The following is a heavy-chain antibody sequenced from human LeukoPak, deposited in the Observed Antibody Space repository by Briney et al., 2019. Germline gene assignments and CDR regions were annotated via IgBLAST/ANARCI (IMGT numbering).Heavy chain of an antibody. CDR3: ARGARVGSYGYYFNY. D-gene: IGHD5-18*01. CDR2: IYYSGST. CDR1: GGSISSSRYY. V-gene: IGHV4-61*01. J-gene: IGHJ4*02. Sequence: SETLSLTCTVSGGSISSSRYYWSWIRQPPGKGLEWIGYIYYSGSTNYNPSLKSRVTISVDTSKNQFSLKLYSVTAADTAVYHCARGARVGSYGYYFNYWGQGTLVTVSS.